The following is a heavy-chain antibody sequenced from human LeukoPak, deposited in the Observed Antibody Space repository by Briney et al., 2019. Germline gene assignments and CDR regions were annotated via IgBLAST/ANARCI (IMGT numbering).Heavy chain of an antibody. Sequence: GASVKVSCKESGYTFIGSYIHWLRQAPGQGLEWMGWINPSNGGTDYAQRFQGRVAMTRDTSISTAYMEMSRLTFDDTAVYYCASGPTLGTTHPYFDYWGQGTLVTVSS. J-gene: IGHJ4*02. V-gene: IGHV1-2*02. CDR1: GYTFIGSY. D-gene: IGHD1-1*01. CDR3: ASGPTLGTTHPYFDY. CDR2: INPSNGGT.